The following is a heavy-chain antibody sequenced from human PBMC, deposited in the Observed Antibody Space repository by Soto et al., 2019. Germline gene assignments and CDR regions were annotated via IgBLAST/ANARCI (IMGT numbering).Heavy chain of an antibody. CDR3: AKGSGGNCYSHFDY. J-gene: IGHJ4*02. V-gene: IGHV3-23*01. CDR2: ICGSGGAT. Sequence: EVQLLESGGGLVQPGGYLRLSCAASGFTFSSYAMSWVRQAPGKGLEWVSAICGSGGATYYTDSVKGRFTISRDNSKNTLHLQMNNLRAEDTAIYYCAKGSGGNCYSHFDYSGQGTLVTVSS. CDR1: GFTFSSYA. D-gene: IGHD2-15*01.